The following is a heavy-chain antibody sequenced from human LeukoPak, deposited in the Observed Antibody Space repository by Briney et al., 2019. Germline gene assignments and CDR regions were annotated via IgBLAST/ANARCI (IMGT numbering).Heavy chain of an antibody. CDR3: ARDPTGNPAASSIDY. D-gene: IGHD2-2*01. CDR2: IWYDGSNK. Sequence: GGSLRLSCAASGFTFSSYGMHWVRQAPGKGLEWVAVIWYDGSNKYYADSVKGRFTISRDNSKNTLYLQMNSLRAEDTAVYYCARDPTGNPAASSIDYWGQGALVTVSS. CDR1: GFTFSSYG. J-gene: IGHJ4*02. V-gene: IGHV3-33*01.